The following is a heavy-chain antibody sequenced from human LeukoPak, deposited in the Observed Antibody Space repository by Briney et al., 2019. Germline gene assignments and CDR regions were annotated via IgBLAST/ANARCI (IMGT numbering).Heavy chain of an antibody. J-gene: IGHJ5*02. Sequence: PSETLSLTCTVSGGSISSGDYYWSWIRQPPGKGLEWIGYIYYSGSTYYNPSLKSRVTISVDTSKNQFSLKLSSVTAADTAVYYCAASYGSGSYRGSGFDPWGQGTLVTVSS. CDR2: IYYSGST. V-gene: IGHV4-30-4*01. CDR1: GGSISSGDYY. CDR3: AASYGSGSYRGSGFDP. D-gene: IGHD3-10*01.